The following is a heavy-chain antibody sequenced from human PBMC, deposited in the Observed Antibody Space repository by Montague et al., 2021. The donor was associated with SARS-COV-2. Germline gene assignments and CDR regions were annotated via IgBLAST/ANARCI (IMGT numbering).Heavy chain of an antibody. J-gene: IGHJ4*02. D-gene: IGHD3-22*01. CDR3: ASPKEGSGYYRPFDY. CDR2: IYHTGNT. V-gene: IGHV4-4*02. Sequence: SETLSLTCGVSGASVTSTNWWSWVRQPTGKGLEWIGEIYHTGNTNYSPSLKSRVYISLDKSKNQLSLRLTSVTAADTAVYYCASPKEGSGYYRPFDYWGQGILVTVSS. CDR1: GASVTSTNW.